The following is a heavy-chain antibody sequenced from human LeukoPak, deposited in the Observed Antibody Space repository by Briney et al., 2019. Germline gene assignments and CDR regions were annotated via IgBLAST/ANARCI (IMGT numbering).Heavy chain of an antibody. V-gene: IGHV3-9*01. CDR1: GFTFDDYA. J-gene: IGHJ4*02. D-gene: IGHD6-6*01. Sequence: PGRSLRLSCAASGFTFDDYAMHWVRQAPGKGLEWVSGISWNSGSIGYADSVKGRFTIPRDNAKNSLYLQMNSLRAEDTALYYCAKSSSSSYYFDYWGQGTLVTVSS. CDR2: ISWNSGSI. CDR3: AKSSSSSYYFDY.